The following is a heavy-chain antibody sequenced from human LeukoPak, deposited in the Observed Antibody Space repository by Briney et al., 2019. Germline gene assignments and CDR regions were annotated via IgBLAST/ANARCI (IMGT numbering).Heavy chain of an antibody. Sequence: GGSLRLSCAASGFTFSSYSMTWVRQAPGKGLEWVSSISSSSSYIYYADSVKGRFTISRDNAKNSLYPQMNSLRAEDTAVYYCARDQWDDSPYYGSGSYTFDYWGPGTLVTVSS. CDR2: ISSSSSYI. V-gene: IGHV3-21*01. D-gene: IGHD3-10*01. J-gene: IGHJ4*02. CDR3: ARDQWDDSPYYGSGSYTFDY. CDR1: GFTFSSYS.